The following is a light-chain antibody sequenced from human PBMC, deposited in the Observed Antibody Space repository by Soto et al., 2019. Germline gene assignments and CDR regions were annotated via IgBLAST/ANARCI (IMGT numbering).Light chain of an antibody. Sequence: ERVMMQSPATLSVSPGERATLSCRASQSVSGDLAWYQQKPGQAPRLLIYGPSTRATGIPARFSGSGSGTEFTLTISGLQSEDFAIYFCQQYNSWPPITFGHGTRLEIK. CDR3: QQYNSWPPIT. J-gene: IGKJ5*01. CDR2: GPS. V-gene: IGKV3-15*01. CDR1: QSVSGD.